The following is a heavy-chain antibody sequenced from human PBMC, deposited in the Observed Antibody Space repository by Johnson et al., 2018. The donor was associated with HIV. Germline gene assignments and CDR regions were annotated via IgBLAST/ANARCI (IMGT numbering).Heavy chain of an antibody. CDR2: IKSKTDGGTT. J-gene: IGHJ3*02. Sequence: VQLVESGGGLVKPGGSLRLSCAASGFTFSNDWMSWVRQAPGKGLEWVGRIKSKTDGGTTDYAAPVKGRFTISRDDSKNTLYLQMNSLKTEDTAVYYCTKKPCSSSWYGAFDIWGQGTMVTVSS. CDR1: GFTFSNDW. D-gene: IGHD6-13*01. V-gene: IGHV3-15*01. CDR3: TKKPCSSSWYGAFDI.